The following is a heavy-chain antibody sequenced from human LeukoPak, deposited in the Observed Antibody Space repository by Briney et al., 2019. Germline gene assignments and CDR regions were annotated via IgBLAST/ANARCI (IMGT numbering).Heavy chain of an antibody. V-gene: IGHV4-59*08. CDR3: ARLGYCSGGRCLNDY. CDR1: GGAISGYY. J-gene: IGHJ4*02. CDR2: IHYSGST. Sequence: SETLSLTCTVSGGAISGYYWNWIRQPPGKGLEWIGHIHYSGSTNYNPSLKSRVTISVDTSKNQFSLKLSPVTAADTAVYYCARLGYCSGGRCLNDYWGQGTLVTVSS. D-gene: IGHD2-15*01.